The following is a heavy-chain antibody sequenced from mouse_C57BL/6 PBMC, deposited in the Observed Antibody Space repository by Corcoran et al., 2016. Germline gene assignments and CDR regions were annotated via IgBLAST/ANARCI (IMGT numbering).Heavy chain of an antibody. CDR1: GYAFSSYW. Sequence: QVQLQQSGAELVKPGASVKISCKASGYAFSSYWMNWVKQRPGKGLEWIGQIYPGDGDTNYNGKFKGKATLTADKSSSTAYMQLSSLTSEDSAVYFCARKGDLDYYGSSLWYFDVWGTGTTVTVSS. D-gene: IGHD1-1*01. V-gene: IGHV1-80*01. CDR2: IYPGDGDT. CDR3: ARKGDLDYYGSSLWYFDV. J-gene: IGHJ1*03.